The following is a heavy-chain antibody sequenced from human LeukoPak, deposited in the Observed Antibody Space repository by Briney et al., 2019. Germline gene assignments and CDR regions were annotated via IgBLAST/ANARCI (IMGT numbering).Heavy chain of an antibody. J-gene: IGHJ5*02. D-gene: IGHD6-13*01. Sequence: SETLSLTCTVSGGSISSGGYYWRWIRQPPGKGLEWLGYFYHSGSTNYNPSLKSRVTISVDTSKNQFSLKLSSVTAADTAVYYCARGGGYSSSWSRGNWFDPWGQGTLVTVSS. CDR1: GGSISSGGYY. CDR3: ARGGGYSSSWSRGNWFDP. V-gene: IGHV4-61*08. CDR2: FYHSGST.